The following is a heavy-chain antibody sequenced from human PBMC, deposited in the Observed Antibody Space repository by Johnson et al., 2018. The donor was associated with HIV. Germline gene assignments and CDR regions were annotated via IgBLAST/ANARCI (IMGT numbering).Heavy chain of an antibody. D-gene: IGHD6-19*01. CDR2: ISYDGSYK. V-gene: IGHV3-30*04. Sequence: TFSSYAMHWVRQAPGKGLEWVAVISYDGSYKYYADSVKGRFTISRDNSKNTLYLQMNSLRAEDTAVYYCAARIAVADDDAFDIWGQGTMVTVSS. J-gene: IGHJ3*02. CDR1: TFSSYA. CDR3: AARIAVADDDAFDI.